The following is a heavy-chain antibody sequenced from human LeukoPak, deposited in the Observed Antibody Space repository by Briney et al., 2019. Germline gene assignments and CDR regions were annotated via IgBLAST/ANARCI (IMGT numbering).Heavy chain of an antibody. D-gene: IGHD2-15*01. Sequence: GESLKISCKGSGDTFSNHWIGWVRQMPGEGLEWMGIIYPGDSDTKYSPSFQGHVTISVDKSISTAYLQWSSLKASDTAIYYCARQYCSGGRCYPNYFDSWGQGTLVTVSS. CDR3: ARQYCSGGRCYPNYFDS. CDR1: GDTFSNHW. V-gene: IGHV5-51*01. CDR2: IYPGDSDT. J-gene: IGHJ4*02.